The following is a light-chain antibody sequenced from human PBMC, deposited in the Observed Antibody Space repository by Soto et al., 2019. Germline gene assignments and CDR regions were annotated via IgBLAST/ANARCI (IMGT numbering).Light chain of an antibody. V-gene: IGKV1-5*01. CDR1: QSINTW. Sequence: DIQMTQSPSTLSASVGGRVTITCRASQSINTWLAWYQQKPGKAPKLLIYDASSLQSGVPSRFSGSGSGTEFTLTISSLQPDDFATYYCQQYNSYSWTFGQGTKVDIK. CDR3: QQYNSYSWT. CDR2: DAS. J-gene: IGKJ1*01.